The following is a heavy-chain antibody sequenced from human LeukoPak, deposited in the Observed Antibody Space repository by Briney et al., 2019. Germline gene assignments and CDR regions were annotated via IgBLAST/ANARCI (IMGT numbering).Heavy chain of an antibody. CDR1: GGSISGGGYY. V-gene: IGHV4-30-2*01. Sequence: SETLSLTCTVSGGSISGGGYYWNWIRQPPGKGLEWVGYIYHSGSADYNPSLKSRVTLSVDRSKNQFSLRLNSVTAADTAVYYCARDSLYFGSGRRAFDLWGQGTMVTVSA. D-gene: IGHD3-10*01. CDR2: IYHSGSA. CDR3: ARDSLYFGSGRRAFDL. J-gene: IGHJ3*01.